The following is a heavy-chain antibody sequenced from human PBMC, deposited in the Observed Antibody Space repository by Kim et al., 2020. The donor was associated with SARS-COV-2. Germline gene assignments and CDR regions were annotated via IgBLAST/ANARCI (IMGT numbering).Heavy chain of an antibody. CDR1: GFTFSSYG. V-gene: IGHV3-33*06. CDR3: AKEGGGYCSGGSCYSGYGMDV. D-gene: IGHD2-15*01. Sequence: GGSLRLSCAASGFTFSSYGMHWVRQAPGKGLEWVAVIWYDGSNKYYADSVKGRFTISRDNSKNTLYLQMNSLRAEDTAVYYCAKEGGGYCSGGSCYSGYGMDVWGQGTTVTVSS. CDR2: IWYDGSNK. J-gene: IGHJ6*02.